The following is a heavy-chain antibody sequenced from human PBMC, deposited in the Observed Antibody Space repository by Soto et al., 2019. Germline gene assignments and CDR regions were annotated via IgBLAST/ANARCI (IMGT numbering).Heavy chain of an antibody. J-gene: IGHJ1*01. CDR2: IWYDGSNK. CDR1: GFTFSSYG. Sequence: GGSLRLSCAASGFTFSSYGMHWVRQAPGKGLEWVAVIWYDGSNKYYADSVKGRFTISRDNSKNTLYLQMNSLRAEDKAVYHCARDSGSYPAEYFQRWGQGTLFTVSS. D-gene: IGHD1-26*01. CDR3: ARDSGSYPAEYFQR. V-gene: IGHV3-33*01.